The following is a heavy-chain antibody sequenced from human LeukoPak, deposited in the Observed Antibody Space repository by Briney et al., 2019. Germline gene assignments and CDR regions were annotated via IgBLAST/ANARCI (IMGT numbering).Heavy chain of an antibody. V-gene: IGHV3-23*01. Sequence: GGSLRLSCAASGFTFSSYAMSWVRQAPGKGLEWVSAISGSGGSTYYADSVKGRFTISRDNSKNTLYLQMNSLRAEDTAVYYCARGGTRITIFGVVDYYYYMDVWGKGTTVTVSS. D-gene: IGHD3-3*01. J-gene: IGHJ6*03. CDR2: ISGSGGST. CDR1: GFTFSSYA. CDR3: ARGGTRITIFGVVDYYYYMDV.